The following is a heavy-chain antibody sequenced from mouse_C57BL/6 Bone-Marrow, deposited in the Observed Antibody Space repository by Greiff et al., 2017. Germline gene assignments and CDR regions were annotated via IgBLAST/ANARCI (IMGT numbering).Heavy chain of an antibody. CDR1: GYTFTSYG. D-gene: IGHD1-1*01. V-gene: IGHV1-81*01. J-gene: IGHJ3*01. CDR3: ARKKLRQAWFAY. Sequence: QVQLQQSGAELARPGASVKLSCKASGYTFTSYGISWVKQRTGQGLEWIGEIYPRSGNTYYNEKFKGKATLTADKSSSTAYMELRSLTSEDSAVYFFARKKLRQAWFAYWGQGTLVTVSA. CDR2: IYPRSGNT.